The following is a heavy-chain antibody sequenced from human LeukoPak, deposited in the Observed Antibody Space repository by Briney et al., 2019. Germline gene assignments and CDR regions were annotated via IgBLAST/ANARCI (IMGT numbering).Heavy chain of an antibody. Sequence: SETLSLTCTVSGGSTSSSHYYWGWIRQPLGKGLEWIGSVYYSGTTYYNPSLKSRVTISVDTSKNQFSLNLSPVTAADTAVYYCARSGQWLVRVFDSWGQGTLVTVSS. CDR3: ARSGQWLVRVFDS. D-gene: IGHD6-19*01. J-gene: IGHJ4*02. V-gene: IGHV4-39*01. CDR2: VYYSGTT. CDR1: GGSTSSSHYY.